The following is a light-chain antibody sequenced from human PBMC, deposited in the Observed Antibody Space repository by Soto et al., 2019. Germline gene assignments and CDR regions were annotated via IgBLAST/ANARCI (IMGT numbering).Light chain of an antibody. CDR3: QQAYSTPPT. V-gene: IGKV1-39*01. J-gene: IGKJ1*01. CDR2: AAS. Sequence: DIQMTQSPSSLSASVGDRVITTCRASQTINKYLNWYQQKPGKAPKVLIYAASSLQSGVPSRFSGSGSGTDFTLTISSLQPGDFATYYCQQAYSTPPTFGQGTKVDIK. CDR1: QTINKY.